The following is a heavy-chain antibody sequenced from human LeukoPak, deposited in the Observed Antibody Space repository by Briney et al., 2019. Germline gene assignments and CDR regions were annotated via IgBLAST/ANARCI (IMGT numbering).Heavy chain of an antibody. CDR2: IYYSGST. D-gene: IGHD5-24*01. CDR1: GGPISSSSYY. J-gene: IGHJ4*02. V-gene: IGHV4-39*01. CDR3: ARLGGEMATAFDY. Sequence: PSETLSLTCTVSGGPISSSSYYWGWIRQPPGKGLEWIGSIYYSGSTYYNPSLKSRVTISVDTSKNQFSLKLSSVTAADTAVYYCARLGGEMATAFDYWGQGTLVTVSS.